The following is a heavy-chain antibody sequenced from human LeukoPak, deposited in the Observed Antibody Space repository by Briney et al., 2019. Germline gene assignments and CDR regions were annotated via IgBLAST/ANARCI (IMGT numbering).Heavy chain of an antibody. CDR2: IYYSGYT. CDR3: ATHPKSNYYPSVSESDF. J-gene: IGHJ4*02. CDR1: GGSISSTSHY. Sequence: PSETLSLTCTVSGGSISSTSHYWGWIRQPPGKGLEWIGSIYYSGYTYYNPSLKSRVTISVDTSKNQFSLRLSSVTAADTAVYYCATHPKSNYYPSVSESDFWGQGTLVTVSS. V-gene: IGHV4-39*01. D-gene: IGHD3-10*01.